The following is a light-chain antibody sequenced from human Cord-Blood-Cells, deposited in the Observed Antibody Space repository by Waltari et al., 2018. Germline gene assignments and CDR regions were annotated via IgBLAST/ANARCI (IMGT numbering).Light chain of an antibody. J-gene: IGLJ3*02. CDR3: GTWDSNTWV. CDR1: SRHSSYI. CDR2: LEGSGSY. V-gene: IGLV4-60*03. Sequence: QPVLTQSSSASASLGSSVKLTCTLSSRHSSYIIAWHQQQPGKAPRYLMKLEGSGSYNKGSGVPDRFSGSSSGADRYLTISSLASEDEADYDCGTWDSNTWVFGGGTKLTVL.